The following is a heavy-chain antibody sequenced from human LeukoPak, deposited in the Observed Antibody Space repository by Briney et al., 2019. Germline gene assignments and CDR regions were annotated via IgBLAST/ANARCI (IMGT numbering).Heavy chain of an antibody. Sequence: ASVKVSCKASGYTFTGYYMHWVRQAPGQGLEWMGWINAGNGNTKYSQKFQGRVTITRDTSASTAYMELSSLRSEDTAVYYCARDQVDSSGYYFLGNGMDVWGQGTTVTVSS. CDR1: GYTFTGYY. CDR2: INAGNGNT. J-gene: IGHJ6*02. CDR3: ARDQVDSSGYYFLGNGMDV. D-gene: IGHD3-22*01. V-gene: IGHV1-3*01.